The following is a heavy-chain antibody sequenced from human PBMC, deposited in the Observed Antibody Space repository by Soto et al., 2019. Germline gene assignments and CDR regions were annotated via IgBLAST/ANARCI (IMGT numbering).Heavy chain of an antibody. CDR2: INPSGGST. J-gene: IGHJ5*02. V-gene: IGHV1-46*03. CDR3: ARQAWYCSGGSCYGAGFDP. D-gene: IGHD2-15*01. CDR1: GYTFTSYY. Sequence: GASVKVSCKASGYTFTSYYMHWVRQAPGQGLEWMGIINPSGGSTSYAQKFQGRVTMTRDTSTSTVYMELSSLRSEDTAVYYCARQAWYCSGGSCYGAGFDPWGQGTLVTVSS.